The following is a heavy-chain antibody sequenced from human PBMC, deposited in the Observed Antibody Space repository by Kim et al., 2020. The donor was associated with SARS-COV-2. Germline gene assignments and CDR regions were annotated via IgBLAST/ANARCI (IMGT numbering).Heavy chain of an antibody. J-gene: IGHJ6*02. CDR2: IIPIFGTA. Sequence: SVKVSCKASGGTFSSYAISWVRQAPGQGLEWMGGIIPIFGTANYAQKFQGRVTITADESTSTAYMELSSLRSEDTAVYYCARVGGYCSSTSCYRRHYYYYGMDVWGQGTTVTVSS. D-gene: IGHD2-2*02. CDR1: GGTFSSYA. V-gene: IGHV1-69*13. CDR3: ARVGGYCSSTSCYRRHYYYYGMDV.